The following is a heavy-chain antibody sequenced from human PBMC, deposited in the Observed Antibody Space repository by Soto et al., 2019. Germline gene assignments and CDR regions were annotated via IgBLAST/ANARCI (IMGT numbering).Heavy chain of an antibody. D-gene: IGHD2-2*01. V-gene: IGHV1-69*02. CDR1: GGTFSYYS. Sequence: QVHLVQSGTEVKKPGSSVKVSCKASGGTFSYYSFSWVRQAPGQGLEWMGRIITRLNRTTYAQKFQDRVTITADKSTDTAYMDLSSLRSDDTSVYFCASMNQDNKVVIPATMSYFDLWGRGTLVTVSS. CDR2: IITRLNRT. CDR3: ASMNQDNKVVIPATMSYFDL. J-gene: IGHJ2*01.